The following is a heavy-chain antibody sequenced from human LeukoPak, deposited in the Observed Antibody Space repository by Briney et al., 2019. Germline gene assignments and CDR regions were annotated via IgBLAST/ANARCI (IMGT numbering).Heavy chain of an antibody. J-gene: IGHJ4*02. CDR3: ARHSDSVTGSIDF. CDR1: GGSITNDRYY. CDR2: VYYGGTA. Sequence: SETLSLTCIVSGGSITNDRYYWGWIRQSPGNGLEWIGTVYYGGTAFYNPSLKSRVTFSVDTSKNQFSLKLTSVTATDTAVYFCARHSDSVTGSIDFWGRGTLVTVSS. D-gene: IGHD2-15*01. V-gene: IGHV4-39*01.